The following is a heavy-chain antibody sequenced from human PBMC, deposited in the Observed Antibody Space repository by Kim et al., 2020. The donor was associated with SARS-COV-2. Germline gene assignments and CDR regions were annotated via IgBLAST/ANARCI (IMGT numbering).Heavy chain of an antibody. CDR2: ISSSSSYI. D-gene: IGHD2-21*02. J-gene: IGHJ4*02. V-gene: IGHV3-21*01. CDR3: ARDRPPYCGGDCSHDY. Sequence: GGSLRLSCAASGFTFSSYSMNWVRQAPGKGLEWVSSISSSSSYIYYADSVKGRFTISRDNAKNSLYLQMNSLRAEDTAVYYCARDRPPYCGGDCSHDYWGQGTLVTVSS. CDR1: GFTFSSYS.